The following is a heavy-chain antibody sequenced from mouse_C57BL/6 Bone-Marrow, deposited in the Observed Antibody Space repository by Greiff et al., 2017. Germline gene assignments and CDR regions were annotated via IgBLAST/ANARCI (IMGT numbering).Heavy chain of an antibody. CDR1: GYTFTSYG. D-gene: IGHD3-3*01. CDR3: ASRGFDY. CDR2: IYPRSGNT. V-gene: IGHV1-81*01. Sequence: QVQLQQSGAELARPGASVKLSCKASGYTFTSYGISWVKQRTGQGLEWIGEIYPRSGNTYYNEKFKGKATLTADKSSSTAYMELRSLTSEDSAVYFCASRGFDYWGQGTTLTVSS. J-gene: IGHJ2*01.